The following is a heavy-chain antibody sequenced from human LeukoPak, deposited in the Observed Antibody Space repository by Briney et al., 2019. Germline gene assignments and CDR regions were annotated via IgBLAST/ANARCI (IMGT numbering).Heavy chain of an antibody. D-gene: IGHD6-19*01. CDR3: ARVAVAVNYFDY. Sequence: GASVKVSRKASGYTFTSYGISWVRQAPGQGLEWMGWISAYNGNINYAQKLQGRVTMTTDTSTSTAYMELRSLRSDDTAVYYCARVAVAVNYFDYWGQGTLVTVSS. CDR2: ISAYNGNI. J-gene: IGHJ4*02. CDR1: GYTFTSYG. V-gene: IGHV1-18*01.